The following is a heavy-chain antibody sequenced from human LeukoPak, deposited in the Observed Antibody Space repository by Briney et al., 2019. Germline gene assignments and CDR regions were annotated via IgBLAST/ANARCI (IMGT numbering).Heavy chain of an antibody. D-gene: IGHD3-10*01. V-gene: IGHV3-23*01. J-gene: IGHJ4*02. CDR2: ISGSGGST. Sequence: GGSLRLSCAASGFTFSSYAMSWVRQAPGKGLEWVSAISGSGGSTYYADSVKGRFTISRDNSKNTLYLQMNRLRAEDTAVYYCAKITMVRGGGGYFDYWGQGTLVTVSS. CDR1: GFTFSSYA. CDR3: AKITMVRGGGGYFDY.